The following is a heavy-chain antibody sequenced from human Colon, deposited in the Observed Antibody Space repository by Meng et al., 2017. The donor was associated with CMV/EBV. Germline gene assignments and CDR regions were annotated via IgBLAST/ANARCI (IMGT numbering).Heavy chain of an antibody. CDR1: GFGFIEAW. Sequence: GESLKISCAASGFGFIEAWMSWARQAPGKGLEWIGRIKSKSDGGATHYAAPVKGRCTISRDDSKNTVYLQMNSLKTEDTALYYCTDGMAVWGQGTTVTVSS. J-gene: IGHJ6*02. V-gene: IGHV3-15*01. CDR2: IKSKSDGGAT. CDR3: TDGMAV.